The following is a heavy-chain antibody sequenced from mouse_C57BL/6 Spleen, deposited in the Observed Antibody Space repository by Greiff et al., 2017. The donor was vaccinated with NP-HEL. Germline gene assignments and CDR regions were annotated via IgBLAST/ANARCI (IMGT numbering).Heavy chain of an antibody. CDR2: INPNNGGT. Sequence: EVQLQQSGPELVKPGASVKIPCKASGYTFTDYNMDWVKQSHGKSLEWIGDINPNNGGTIYNQKFKGKATLTVDKSSSTAYMELRSLTSEDTAVYYCARRRKYYYGSEGHYYAMDYWGQGTSVTVSS. V-gene: IGHV1-18*01. D-gene: IGHD1-1*01. CDR3: ARRRKYYYGSEGHYYAMDY. CDR1: GYTFTDYN. J-gene: IGHJ4*01.